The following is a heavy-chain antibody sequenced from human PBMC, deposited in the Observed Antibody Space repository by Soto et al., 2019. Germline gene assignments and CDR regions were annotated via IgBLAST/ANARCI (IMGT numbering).Heavy chain of an antibody. Sequence: QVQLVQSGAEVKKPGASVKVSCKTSGYTFTNFGLSWVRQAPGQGLEWMGWISAYNGNTNYAQNFQGRVTMTTDTSTSTDYMELRRLRSDDTAVYYGARGGTPIDYWGQGTLVTVSS. V-gene: IGHV1-18*01. J-gene: IGHJ4*02. CDR3: ARGGTPIDY. CDR1: GYTFTNFG. CDR2: ISAYNGNT. D-gene: IGHD3-16*01.